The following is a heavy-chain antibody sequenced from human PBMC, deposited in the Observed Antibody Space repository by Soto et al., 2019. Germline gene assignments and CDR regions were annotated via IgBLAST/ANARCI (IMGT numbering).Heavy chain of an antibody. J-gene: IGHJ4*02. CDR1: GFTFSSYA. V-gene: IGHV3-23*01. CDR2: ISGSGGST. D-gene: IGHD1-1*01. CDR3: AKDDAFIPERRGFFDY. Sequence: GGSLRLSCAASGFTFSSYAMSWVRQAPGKGLEWVSAISGSGGSTYYADSVKGRFTISRDNSKNTLYLQMNSLRAEDTAVYYCAKDDAFIPERRGFFDYWGQGTLVTVSS.